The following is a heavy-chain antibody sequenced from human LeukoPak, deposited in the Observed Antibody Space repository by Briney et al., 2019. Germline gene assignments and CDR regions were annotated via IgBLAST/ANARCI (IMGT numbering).Heavy chain of an antibody. CDR2: ISGSGGST. D-gene: IGHD6-19*01. J-gene: IGHJ4*02. CDR1: GFTFSSYA. CDR3: AKVHSSGWSTFDY. V-gene: IGHV3-23*01. Sequence: GGSLRLSCAASGFTFSSYAMSWVRQAPGKGLERVSAISGSGGSTYYADSVKGRFTISRDNSKNTLYLQMNSLRGDDTAVYYCAKVHSSGWSTFDYWGQGSRVTVSS.